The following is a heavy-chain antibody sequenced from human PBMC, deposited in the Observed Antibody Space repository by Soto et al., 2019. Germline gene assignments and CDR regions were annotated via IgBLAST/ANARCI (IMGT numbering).Heavy chain of an antibody. D-gene: IGHD6-6*01. CDR1: GFTFSSYG. V-gene: IGHV3-30*18. J-gene: IGHJ4*02. CDR2: ISYDGSNK. Sequence: GGSLRLSCAASGFTFSSYGMHWVRQAPGKGLEWVAVISYDGSNKYYADSVKGRFTISRDNSKNTLYLQMNSLRAEDTAVYYCAKEEGEQLVLGYWGQGTLVTVSS. CDR3: AKEEGEQLVLGY.